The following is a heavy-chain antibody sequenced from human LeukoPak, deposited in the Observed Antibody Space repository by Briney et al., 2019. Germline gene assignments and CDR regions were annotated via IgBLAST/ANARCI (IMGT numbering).Heavy chain of an antibody. CDR3: ARDRGGLDP. Sequence: AVNVSCKSSGGTFGSYVISWVRQAPGQGLDWMGGILPIFGTADYAQKFQGRVTITADESTNTAYMELKSLTSEDTAVYYCARDRGGLDPWGQGTLVTVSS. J-gene: IGHJ5*02. CDR2: ILPIFGTA. D-gene: IGHD4-23*01. V-gene: IGHV1-69*01. CDR1: GGTFGSYV.